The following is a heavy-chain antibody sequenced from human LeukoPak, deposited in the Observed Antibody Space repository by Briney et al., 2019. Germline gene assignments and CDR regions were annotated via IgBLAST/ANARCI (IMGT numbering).Heavy chain of an antibody. V-gene: IGHV4-34*01. Sequence: SETLSLTCAVYGGSFSGYYWGWIRQPPGKGLEWIGEINHSGSTNYNPSLKSRVTISVDASKNQFSLKLSSVTAADTAVYYCAIQLYTRSSTSMDFDYWGQGTLVTVSS. CDR3: AIQLYTRSSTSMDFDY. CDR2: INHSGST. D-gene: IGHD2-2*01. J-gene: IGHJ4*02. CDR1: GGSFSGYY.